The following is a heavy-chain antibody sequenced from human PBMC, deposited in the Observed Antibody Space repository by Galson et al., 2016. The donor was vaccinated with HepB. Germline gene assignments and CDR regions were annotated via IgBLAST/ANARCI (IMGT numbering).Heavy chain of an antibody. CDR3: ARILLANEYSSRF. D-gene: IGHD4-11*01. CDR2: IWYDGGKK. V-gene: IGHV3-33*01. J-gene: IGHJ4*02. CDR1: GFSFSSYG. Sequence: SLRLSCAASGFSFSSYGMHWVRQAPGKGLEWVALIWYDGGKKYYAESVRGRFTISRDNSKNTLYLQMNSLRVEDTAVYYCARILLANEYSSRFWGQGTLVTLSS.